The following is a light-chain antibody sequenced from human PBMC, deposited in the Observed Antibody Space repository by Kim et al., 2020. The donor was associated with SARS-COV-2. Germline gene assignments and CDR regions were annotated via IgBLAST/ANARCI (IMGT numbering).Light chain of an antibody. V-gene: IGKV1-33*01. CDR3: QKYDNLPPP. J-gene: IGKJ5*01. Sequence: DIQMTQSPSSLSASVGDRVTITCQASQDITDYLNCYQQKPGKAPKLLIYDASNLQAGVPSRFSGSESGTDFTFTIASLQPEDVATYFCQKYDNLPPPFGQGTRLEIK. CDR1: QDITDY. CDR2: DAS.